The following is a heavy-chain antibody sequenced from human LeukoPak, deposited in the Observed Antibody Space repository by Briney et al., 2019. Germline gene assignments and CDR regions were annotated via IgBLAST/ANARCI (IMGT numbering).Heavy chain of an antibody. V-gene: IGHV1-18*01. Sequence: ASVKVSCKASGYTFTSYGISWVRQASGQGLEWMGWISAYNGNTNYAQKLQGRVTMTTDTSTSTAYMELRSLRSDDTAVYCCARWDPYYYYMDVWGKGTTVTVSS. CDR2: ISAYNGNT. CDR3: ARWDPYYYYMDV. D-gene: IGHD1-26*01. J-gene: IGHJ6*03. CDR1: GYTFTSYG.